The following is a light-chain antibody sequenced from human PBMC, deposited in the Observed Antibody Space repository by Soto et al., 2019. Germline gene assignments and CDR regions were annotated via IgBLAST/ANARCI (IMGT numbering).Light chain of an antibody. V-gene: IGLV1-40*01. CDR3: QSYDSSLSAVV. J-gene: IGLJ3*02. CDR1: SSNIGADYD. CDR2: DNS. Sequence: QSVLTQPPSVSGAPGQRVTISCTGSSSNIGADYDVHWYQQLPGTAPKLLIYDNSNRPSGVPDRFSGSKSGTSASLAITGLQAEDEADYYCQSYDSSLSAVVFGGGTKVTVL.